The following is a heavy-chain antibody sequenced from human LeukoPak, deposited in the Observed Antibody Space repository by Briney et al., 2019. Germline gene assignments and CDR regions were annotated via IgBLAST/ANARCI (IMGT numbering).Heavy chain of an antibody. J-gene: IGHJ4*02. Sequence: GGSLRLSCTASGFTFSSYWMHWVRQAPGKGLVWVSRINSEGGSTSYASSVKGRFTISRDNAKNTLYLQMNSLRAEDTAVYYCARRIQGMAPYYFDYWGQGTLVTVSS. D-gene: IGHD5-24*01. CDR3: ARRIQGMAPYYFDY. V-gene: IGHV3-74*01. CDR1: GFTFSSYW. CDR2: INSEGGST.